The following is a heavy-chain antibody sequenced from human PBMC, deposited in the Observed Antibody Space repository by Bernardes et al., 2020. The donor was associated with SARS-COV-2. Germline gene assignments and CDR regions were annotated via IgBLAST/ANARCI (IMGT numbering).Heavy chain of an antibody. Sequence: ETLSLTCAVYGGSFSDYYWTWIRQPPGKGLEWIGEINHSGYTNHNPSLKSRVSMSVDTSKTQFSLRLSSVTAADTAVYYCARGQWLVRSFDFWGQGVLVTVSS. D-gene: IGHD6-19*01. CDR2: INHSGYT. J-gene: IGHJ4*02. CDR1: GGSFSDYY. V-gene: IGHV4-34*01. CDR3: ARGQWLVRSFDF.